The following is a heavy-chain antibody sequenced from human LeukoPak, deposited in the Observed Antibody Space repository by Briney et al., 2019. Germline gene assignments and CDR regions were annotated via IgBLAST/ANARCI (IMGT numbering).Heavy chain of an antibody. D-gene: IGHD3-3*01. CDR1: RFRFSSYG. Sequence: GGSLRLSCAASRFRFSSYGMHWVRQAPGKGLEWVAFIRYDGSEKFYAESVTGRFTISRDNSKNTLSLQMTTLRPDDTAVYFCVRDTSVGAAYFDFWGQGSLVTVSS. V-gene: IGHV3-30*02. CDR2: IRYDGSEK. J-gene: IGHJ4*02. CDR3: VRDTSVGAAYFDF.